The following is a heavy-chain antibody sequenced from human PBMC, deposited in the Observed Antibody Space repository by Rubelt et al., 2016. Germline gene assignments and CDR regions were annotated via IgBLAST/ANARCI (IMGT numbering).Heavy chain of an antibody. CDR3: SRLMGYSTIDY. CDR1: GYRFNNYW. Sequence: EVQLVQSGAEVKKPGESLKISCKGSGYRFNNYWIGWVRQMPGKGLELMGIIHPGDSATRYSPSFQGEVTISADKSINTAYLQWSSLKASDTAIYYCSRLMGYSTIDYWGQGTLVTVSS. CDR2: IHPGDSAT. D-gene: IGHD5-12*01. J-gene: IGHJ4*02. V-gene: IGHV5-51*01.